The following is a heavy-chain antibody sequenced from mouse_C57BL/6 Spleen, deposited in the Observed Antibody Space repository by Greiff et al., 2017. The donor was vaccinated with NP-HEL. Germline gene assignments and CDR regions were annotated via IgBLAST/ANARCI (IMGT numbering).Heavy chain of an antibody. CDR2: IYPRSGNT. CDR3: ARIYYGNYGAMDY. Sequence: QVQLKESGAELARPGASVKLSCKASGYTFTSYGISWVKQRTGQGLEWIGEIYPRSGNTYYNEKFKGKATLTADKSSSTAYMELRSLTSEDSAVYFCARIYYGNYGAMDYWGQGTSVTVSS. CDR1: GYTFTSYG. J-gene: IGHJ4*01. V-gene: IGHV1-81*01. D-gene: IGHD2-1*01.